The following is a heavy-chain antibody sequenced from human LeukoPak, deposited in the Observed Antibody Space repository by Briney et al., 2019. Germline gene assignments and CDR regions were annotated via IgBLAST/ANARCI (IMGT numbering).Heavy chain of an antibody. CDR1: GFTFSSYA. D-gene: IGHD3-22*01. V-gene: IGHV3-30*04. Sequence: GGSLRLSCAASGFTFSSYAMHWVRQAPGKGLEWVAVISYDGSNKYYADSVKGRFTISRDNSKNTLYLQMNSLRAEDTAVYYCARVVVIYPDAFDIWGQGTMVTVSS. J-gene: IGHJ3*02. CDR3: ARVVVIYPDAFDI. CDR2: ISYDGSNK.